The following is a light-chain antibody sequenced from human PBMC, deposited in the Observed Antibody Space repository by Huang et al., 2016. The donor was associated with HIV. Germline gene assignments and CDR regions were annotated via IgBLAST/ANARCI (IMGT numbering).Light chain of an antibody. CDR2: WAS. Sequence: DIVMTQSPDSLAVSLGERATLNCKSSQSVFSSSTNKNYLAWFQQKPGQPPKLLIFWASTREAGVPDRFSGSGSGTHFTLTISNLAAEDAAVYYCQQYYSSPQPFGQGTRVEVK. CDR3: QQYYSSPQP. V-gene: IGKV4-1*01. CDR1: QSVFSSSTNKNY. J-gene: IGKJ1*01.